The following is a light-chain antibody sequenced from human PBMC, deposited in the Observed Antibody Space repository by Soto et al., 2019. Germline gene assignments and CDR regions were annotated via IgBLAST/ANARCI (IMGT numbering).Light chain of an antibody. CDR3: QQGGSWPLT. CDR2: DAS. J-gene: IGKJ4*02. CDR1: QSVNSY. Sequence: EIVLTQSPATLSLSPGERGTLSCRASQSVNSYLAWYQQKPGQAPRLLIYDASNRATGVPSRVSGSASGTDFTLTISSLEPEDFAGYYCQQGGSWPLTIGGGTKVEIK. V-gene: IGKV3-11*01.